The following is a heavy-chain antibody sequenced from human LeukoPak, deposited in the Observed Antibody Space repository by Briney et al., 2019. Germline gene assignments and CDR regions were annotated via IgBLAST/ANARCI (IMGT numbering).Heavy chain of an antibody. V-gene: IGHV1-46*01. D-gene: IGHD6-13*01. J-gene: IGHJ4*02. Sequence: GASVTVSCTASGYTFTSYYMHWVRQAPGQGLEWMGIINPSGGSTSYAQKFQGRVTMTRDTSTSTVYMELSSLRSEDTAVYYCARDVSHSSSWYWGDYWGQGTLVTVSS. CDR1: GYTFTSYY. CDR3: ARDVSHSSSWYWGDY. CDR2: INPSGGST.